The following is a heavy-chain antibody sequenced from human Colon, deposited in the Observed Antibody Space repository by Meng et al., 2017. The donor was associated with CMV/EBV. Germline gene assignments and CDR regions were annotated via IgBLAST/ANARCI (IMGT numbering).Heavy chain of an antibody. CDR3: ARGGARGSGSGLDY. CDR1: GFTFDSYA. D-gene: IGHD3-10*01. J-gene: IGHJ4*02. Sequence: GESLKISCSTSGFTFDSYAMHWVRQTPGKGLEWVALISFDGRNTYYADSVKGRFTISRDNANNSLYLQMNSLRAEDTAVYYCARGGARGSGSGLDYWGQGALVTVSS. V-gene: IGHV3-30*04. CDR2: ISFDGRNT.